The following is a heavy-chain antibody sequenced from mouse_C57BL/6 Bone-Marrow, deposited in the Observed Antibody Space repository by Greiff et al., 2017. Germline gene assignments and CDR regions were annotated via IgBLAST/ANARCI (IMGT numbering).Heavy chain of an antibody. Sequence: VQLQQSGAELVRPGASVKLFCTASGFNIKDDYMHWVKPRPEQGLEWIGWLDPENGDTEYASKFQGKATITADTSSNTAYLQLSSLTSEDTAVYYCTTGGDRAPRGQGTLVTVSA. CDR1: GFNIKDDY. V-gene: IGHV14-4*01. D-gene: IGHD3-3*01. CDR3: TTGGDRAP. CDR2: LDPENGDT. J-gene: IGHJ3*01.